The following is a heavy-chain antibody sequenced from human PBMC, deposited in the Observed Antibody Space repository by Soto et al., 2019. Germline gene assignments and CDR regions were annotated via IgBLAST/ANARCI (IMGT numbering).Heavy chain of an antibody. V-gene: IGHV4-34*01. CDR2: INHSGST. D-gene: IGHD5-18*01. CDR1: GGSFSGYY. J-gene: IGHJ6*02. Sequence: ASETLSLTCAVYGGSFSGYYWSWIRQPPGKGLEWIGEINHSGSTNYNPSLKSRVTISVDTSKNQFSLKLSSVTAADTAVYYCARGRRYSYGYENFYYYYYGMDVWGQGTTVTAP. CDR3: ARGRRYSYGYENFYYYYYGMDV.